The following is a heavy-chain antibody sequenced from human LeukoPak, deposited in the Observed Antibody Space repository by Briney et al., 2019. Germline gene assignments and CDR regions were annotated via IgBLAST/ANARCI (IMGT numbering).Heavy chain of an antibody. D-gene: IGHD4-23*01. CDR2: ISYDGSNK. CDR3: ARDNSGMDV. J-gene: IGHJ6*02. CDR1: GFTFSSYA. V-gene: IGHV3-30-3*01. Sequence: GGSLRLPCAASGFTFSSYAMHWVRQAPGKGLEWVAVISYDGSNKYYADSVKGRFTISRDNSKNTVYLQMNSLRAEDTAVYYCARDNSGMDVWGQGTTVTVSS.